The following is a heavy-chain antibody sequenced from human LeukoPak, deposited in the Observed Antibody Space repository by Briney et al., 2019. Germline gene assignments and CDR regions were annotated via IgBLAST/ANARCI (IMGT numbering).Heavy chain of an antibody. J-gene: IGHJ6*03. D-gene: IGHD2-15*01. Sequence: PSETLSLTCAVYGGSFSGYYWSWIRQPPGKGLEWIGEINHSGSTNYNPSLKGRVTISVDTSKNQFSLKLSSVTAADTAVYYCARGRQYCSGGSCYSMYYYYYMDVWGKGTTVTVSS. CDR2: INHSGST. CDR3: ARGRQYCSGGSCYSMYYYYYMDV. V-gene: IGHV4-34*01. CDR1: GGSFSGYY.